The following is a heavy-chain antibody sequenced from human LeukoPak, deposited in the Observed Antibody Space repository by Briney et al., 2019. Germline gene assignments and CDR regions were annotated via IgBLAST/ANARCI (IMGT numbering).Heavy chain of an antibody. V-gene: IGHV3-15*01. D-gene: IGHD1-1*01. J-gene: IGHJ4*02. CDR2: IKRKTDSGTI. CDR3: TAGLEKSDFDY. Sequence: GGSLRLSCVVPGFSFTNGWMSWVRQAPGKGLEWVGRIKRKTDSGTIDYGAPVKGRFTISRDDSKNTVYLQMNSLKTEDTAVYYCTAGLEKSDFDYWGQGTLVTVSS. CDR1: GFSFTNGW.